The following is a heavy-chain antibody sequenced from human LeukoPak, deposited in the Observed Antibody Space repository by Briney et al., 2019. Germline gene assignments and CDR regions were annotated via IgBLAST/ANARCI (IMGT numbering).Heavy chain of an antibody. CDR3: ASELADDSSGYLTQW. Sequence: GGSLRLSCAASGFTFSSYAMHWVRQAPGKGPEWVAVISYDGSNKYYADSVKGRFTISRDNSKNTLYLQMNSLRAEDTAVYYCASELADDSSGYLTQWWGQGTLVTVSS. J-gene: IGHJ4*02. D-gene: IGHD3-22*01. V-gene: IGHV3-30*04. CDR2: ISYDGSNK. CDR1: GFTFSSYA.